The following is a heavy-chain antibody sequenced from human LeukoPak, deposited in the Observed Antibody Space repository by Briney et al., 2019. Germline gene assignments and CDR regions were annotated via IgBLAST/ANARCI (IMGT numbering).Heavy chain of an antibody. CDR3: ARVEDTAMAVDY. V-gene: IGHV4-39*07. CDR1: GGSISSGSYY. D-gene: IGHD5-18*01. Sequence: PSETLSLTCTVSGGSISSGSYYWGWIRQPPGKGLEWIGRIYYSGSTYYNPSLQSRVTISIDTSKNQFSLKLSSATAADTAVYYCARVEDTAMAVDYWGQGTLVTVSS. J-gene: IGHJ4*02. CDR2: IYYSGST.